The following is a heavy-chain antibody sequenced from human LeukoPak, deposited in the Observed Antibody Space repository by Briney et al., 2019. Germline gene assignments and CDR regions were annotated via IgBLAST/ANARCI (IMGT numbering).Heavy chain of an antibody. Sequence: PSETLSLACTVSGGSISPYYWSWIRQPPGKGLEWIGYIYYSGSTNYNPSLKSRVTISVDTSKNQFSLKLSSVTAADTAVYYCARDRVVVAATGGAANYYYGMDVWGQGTTVTVSS. V-gene: IGHV4-59*01. J-gene: IGHJ6*02. CDR1: GGSISPYY. CDR2: IYYSGST. D-gene: IGHD2-15*01. CDR3: ARDRVVVAATGGAANYYYGMDV.